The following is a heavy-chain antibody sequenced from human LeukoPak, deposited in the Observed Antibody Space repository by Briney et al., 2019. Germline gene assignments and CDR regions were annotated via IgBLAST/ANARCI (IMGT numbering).Heavy chain of an antibody. D-gene: IGHD1-14*01. J-gene: IGHJ4*02. CDR1: GYTLTELS. CDR2: FDPEDGET. Sequence: EASVKVSCKVSGYTLTELSMHWVRQAPGKGLEWMGGFDPEDGETIYAQKFQGRVTMTEDTSTDTAYMELSSLRSEDTAVYCCATDIDRLFQLDYWGQGTLVTVSS. CDR3: ATDIDRLFQLDY. V-gene: IGHV1-24*01.